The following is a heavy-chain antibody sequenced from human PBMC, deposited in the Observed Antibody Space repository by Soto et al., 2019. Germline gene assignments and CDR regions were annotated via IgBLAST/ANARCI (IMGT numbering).Heavy chain of an antibody. V-gene: IGHV1-46*01. J-gene: IGHJ4*02. CDR2: INPSGGST. CDR1: GYTFTSYY. Sequence: QVQLVQSGAEVKKPGASVKVSCKASGYTFTSYYMHWVRQAPGQGLEWMGIINPSGGSTSYAQKSQGRVTMTRDTSTSTGYMEPSSLRSEDTAVYYCARVSSWSCFDYWGQGTLVTVSS. D-gene: IGHD6-13*01. CDR3: ARVSSWSCFDY.